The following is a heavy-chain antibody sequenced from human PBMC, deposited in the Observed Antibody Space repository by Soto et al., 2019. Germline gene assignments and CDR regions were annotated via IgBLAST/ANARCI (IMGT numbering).Heavy chain of an antibody. CDR2: ISAYNGNT. D-gene: IGHD3-3*01. V-gene: IGHV1-18*04. CDR3: ARVGFFGVVSGGYDNAFDI. CDR1: GYTFTGYY. Sequence: ASVKVSCKASGYTFTGYYMHWVRQAPGQGLEWMGWISAYNGNTNYAQKLQGRVTMTTDTSTSTAYMELRRLRSDDTAVYYCARVGFFGVVSGGYDNAFDIWGQGTMVTVSS. J-gene: IGHJ3*02.